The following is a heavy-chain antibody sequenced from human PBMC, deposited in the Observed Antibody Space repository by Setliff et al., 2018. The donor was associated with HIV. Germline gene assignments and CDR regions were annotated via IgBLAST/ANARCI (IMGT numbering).Heavy chain of an antibody. Sequence: RASVKVSCKASGGTFSRHAFSWVRQAPGQGLEWMGGIIPTFDTANYAQKFQGRVTITADKSTNTVYMELNSLRSEDTAMYYCARGVHSGGSGWYNWYFDLWGRGTLVTVSS. D-gene: IGHD6-19*01. CDR2: IIPTFDTA. V-gene: IGHV1-69*06. CDR3: ARGVHSGGSGWYNWYFDL. CDR1: GGTFSRHA. J-gene: IGHJ2*01.